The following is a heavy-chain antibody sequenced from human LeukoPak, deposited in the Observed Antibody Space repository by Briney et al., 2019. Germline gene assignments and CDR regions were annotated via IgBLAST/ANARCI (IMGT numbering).Heavy chain of an antibody. Sequence: ASVKVSCKTSGGTFSSYAISWVRQAPGQGLEWMGGIIPIFGTANYAQKFQGGVTITADESTSTAYMELSSLRSEDTAVYYCARRYCSGGSCYWFDPWGQGTLVTVSS. D-gene: IGHD2-15*01. CDR3: ARRYCSGGSCYWFDP. J-gene: IGHJ5*02. CDR2: IIPIFGTA. CDR1: GGTFSSYA. V-gene: IGHV1-69*13.